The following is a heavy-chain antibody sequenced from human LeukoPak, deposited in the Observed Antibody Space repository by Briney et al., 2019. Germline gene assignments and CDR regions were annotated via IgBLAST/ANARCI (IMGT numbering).Heavy chain of an antibody. CDR3: ANPADSSGWSQFDY. D-gene: IGHD6-19*01. CDR1: GFTFSSYA. Sequence: PGGSLRLSCAASGFTFSSYAMSWVRQAPGKGLEWVSAISGSGGSTHYADSVKGRFTISRDNSKNTLYLQMNSLRAEDTAVYYCANPADSSGWSQFDYRGQGTLVTVSS. V-gene: IGHV3-23*01. CDR2: ISGSGGST. J-gene: IGHJ4*02.